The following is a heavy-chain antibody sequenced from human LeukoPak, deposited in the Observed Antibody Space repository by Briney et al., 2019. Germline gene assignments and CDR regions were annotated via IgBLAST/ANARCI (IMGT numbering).Heavy chain of an antibody. Sequence: GGSLRLSCAASGFTFSSYWMSWVRQAPGKGLEWVANIKQDGSEKYYVDSVKGRFTISIDNAKNSLYLQMNSLRAEDTAVYYCARGIVVVTAIHAYFHYWGQRCLVTLSS. CDR1: GFTFSSYW. J-gene: IGHJ4*02. CDR2: IKQDGSEK. CDR3: ARGIVVVTAIHAYFHY. V-gene: IGHV3-7*01. D-gene: IGHD2-21*02.